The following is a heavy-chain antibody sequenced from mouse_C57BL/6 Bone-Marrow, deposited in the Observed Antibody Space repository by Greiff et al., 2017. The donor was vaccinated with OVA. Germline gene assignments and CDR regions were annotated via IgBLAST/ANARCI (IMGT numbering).Heavy chain of an antibody. CDR2: IYPGDGDI. J-gene: IGHJ2*01. V-gene: IGHV1-80*01. CDR1: GYAFSNYW. CDR3: ARGAY. Sequence: VQVVESGAELVKPGASVKISCKASGYAFSNYWMNWVKQRPGKGLEWIGQIYPGDGDINYNGKFKGKATQTADKSSSTAYMQFSSLTSEASAVYFCARGAYWGQGTTLTVSS.